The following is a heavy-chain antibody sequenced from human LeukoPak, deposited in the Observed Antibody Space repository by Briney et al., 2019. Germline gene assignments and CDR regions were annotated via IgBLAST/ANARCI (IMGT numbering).Heavy chain of an antibody. Sequence: PSETLSLTCTVSGGSISSGGYYWSWIRQHPGKGLEWIGYIYYSGSTYYNPSLKSRVTISVDTSKNQFSPKLSSVTAADTAVYYCARKYCSSTSCYFGYYYYGMDVWGKGTTVTVSS. CDR3: ARKYCSSTSCYFGYYYYGMDV. J-gene: IGHJ6*04. CDR1: GGSISSGGYY. D-gene: IGHD2-2*01. V-gene: IGHV4-31*03. CDR2: IYYSGST.